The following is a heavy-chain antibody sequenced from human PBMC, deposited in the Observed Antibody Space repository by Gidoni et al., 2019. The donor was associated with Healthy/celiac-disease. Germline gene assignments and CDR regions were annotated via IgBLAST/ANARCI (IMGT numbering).Heavy chain of an antibody. Sequence: EVQLVESGGVVVQPGGSLRLSCAASGFTFDDYTMHWVRQAPGKGLEWVSLISWDGGSTYYADSVKGRFTISRDNSKNSLYLQMNSLRTEDTALYYCAKGKRGYSYELNFQHWGQGTLVTVSS. CDR3: AKGKRGYSYELNFQH. V-gene: IGHV3-43*01. J-gene: IGHJ1*01. CDR1: GFTFDDYT. D-gene: IGHD5-18*01. CDR2: ISWDGGST.